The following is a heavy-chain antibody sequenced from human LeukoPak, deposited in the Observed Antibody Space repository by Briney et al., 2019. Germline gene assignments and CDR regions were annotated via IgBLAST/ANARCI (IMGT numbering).Heavy chain of an antibody. CDR2: ISDTGTII. V-gene: IGHV3-48*03. D-gene: IGHD6-19*01. CDR1: GFTFSNYE. J-gene: IGHJ6*02. CDR3: ARDRDSGWLFYYGMDV. Sequence: GGSLRLSCAASGFTFSNYEMNWVRQAPGRGLEWISYISDTGTIIYYADSVGGRFTISRDNAKSSVYLQMNRLRADDTALYYCARDRDSGWLFYYGMDVWGQGTTVTVSS.